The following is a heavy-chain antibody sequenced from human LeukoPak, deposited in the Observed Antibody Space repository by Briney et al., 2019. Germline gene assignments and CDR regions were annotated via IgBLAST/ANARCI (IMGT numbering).Heavy chain of an antibody. CDR2: VGTSGDAT. Sequence: GGSLRLSCAASGFTFGTYAMTWVRRAPGKGLEWVSAVGTSGDATYYANSVKGRFTISRDNSKNTLYLQMNSLRAEDTAVYYCAKDTFDAFDIWGQGTMVTVSS. D-gene: IGHD2/OR15-2a*01. V-gene: IGHV3-23*01. J-gene: IGHJ3*02. CDR3: AKDTFDAFDI. CDR1: GFTFGTYA.